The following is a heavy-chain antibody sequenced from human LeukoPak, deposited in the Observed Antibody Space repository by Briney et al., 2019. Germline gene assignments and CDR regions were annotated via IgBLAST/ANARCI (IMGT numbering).Heavy chain of an antibody. CDR2: IYYSGST. Sequence: RASETLSLTCTVSGGSIRSSYYYWGWIRQPPGKGLEWIGSIYYSGSTYYNPSLKSRVTISVDTSKNQFSLKLSSVTAADTAVYYCGSMADYYFDYWGQGTLVTVSS. CDR3: GSMADYYFDY. CDR1: GGSIRSSYYY. J-gene: IGHJ4*02. V-gene: IGHV4-39*01. D-gene: IGHD2-8*01.